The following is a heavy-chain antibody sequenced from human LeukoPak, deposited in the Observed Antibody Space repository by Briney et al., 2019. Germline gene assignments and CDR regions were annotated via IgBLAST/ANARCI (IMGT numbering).Heavy chain of an antibody. D-gene: IGHD5-12*01. CDR2: ISSSSSYI. CDR3: ASNIVATISN. Sequence: GGSLRLSCAASGFTFSSYGMNWVRQAPGKGLEWVSSISSSSSYIYYADSVKGRFTISRDNAKNSLYLQMNSLRAEDTAVYYCASNIVATISNWGQGTLVTVSS. CDR1: GFTFSSYG. V-gene: IGHV3-21*01. J-gene: IGHJ4*02.